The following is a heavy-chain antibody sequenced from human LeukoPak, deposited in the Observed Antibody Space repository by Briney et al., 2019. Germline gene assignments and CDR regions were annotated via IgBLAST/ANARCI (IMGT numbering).Heavy chain of an antibody. V-gene: IGHV4-34*01. CDR2: INHSGST. J-gene: IGHJ4*02. Sequence: GSLRLSCAASGFTVSTNYMSWIRQPPGKGLEWIGEINHSGSTNYNPSLKSRVTISVDTSKNQFSLKLSSVTAADTAVYYCARVSIVLMVFDYWGQGTLVTVSS. CDR1: GFTVSTNY. CDR3: ARVSIVLMVFDY. D-gene: IGHD2-8*01.